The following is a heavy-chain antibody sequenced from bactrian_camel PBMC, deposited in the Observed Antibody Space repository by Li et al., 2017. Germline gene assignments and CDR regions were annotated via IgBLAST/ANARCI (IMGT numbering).Heavy chain of an antibody. V-gene: IGHV3S40*01. J-gene: IGHJ6*01. Sequence: VQLVESGGGSVQTGGWLRLSCQVNGSYKRGSMCMGWFRHIPGKEREGVAAINSDDVTTNYADSVKGRFTISQDNAKNTVYLQMNSLKPEDTAMYYCAARGPYCYTKLSVRDFTYWGQGTQVTVS. CDR2: INSDDVTT. D-gene: IGHD2*01. CDR3: AARGPYCYTKLSVRDFTY. CDR1: GSYKRGSMC.